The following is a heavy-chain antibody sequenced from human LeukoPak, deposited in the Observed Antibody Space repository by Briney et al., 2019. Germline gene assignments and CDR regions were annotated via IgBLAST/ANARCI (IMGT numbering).Heavy chain of an antibody. D-gene: IGHD2-15*01. V-gene: IGHV1-2*02. CDR2: INPNSGGT. CDR1: GYTFTGYY. CDR3: ARSVVALVPHIDY. J-gene: IGHJ4*02. Sequence: ASVKVSCKASGYTFTGYYMHWVRQAPGQGLEWMGWINPNSGGTNYAQEFQGRVTMTRDTSISTAYMELSRLRSDDTAVYYCARSVVALVPHIDYWGQGTLVTVSS.